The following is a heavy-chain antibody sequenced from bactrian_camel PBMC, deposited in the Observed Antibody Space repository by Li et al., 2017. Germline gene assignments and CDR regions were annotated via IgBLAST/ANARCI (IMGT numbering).Heavy chain of an antibody. CDR2: IDSAGANS. Sequence: VQLVESGGGLVQPGGSLVLSCAASGFTFSTYAMGWLRQAPGQELVWVASIDSAGANSYYADSVKGRFTASRDNAQNTVYLQMNSLKPDDTAVYSCARVRGVVAVGFVDYWGQGTQVTVS. D-gene: IGHD6*01. CDR3: ARVRGVVAVGFVDY. CDR1: GFTFSTYA. J-gene: IGHJ4*01. V-gene: IGHV3S35*01.